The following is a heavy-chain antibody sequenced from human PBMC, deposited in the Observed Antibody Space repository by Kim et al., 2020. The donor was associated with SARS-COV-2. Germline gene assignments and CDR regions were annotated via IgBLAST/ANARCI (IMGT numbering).Heavy chain of an antibody. CDR2: ISNSGAST. Sequence: GGSLRLSCVGSGFIFSNYGMSWGRQAPGKGLEWVSTISNSGASTYYADSVKGRFTISRDTSKSTLYLHMNSLSVDDTAVYYCAARDSATGAEYFQHWGQG. CDR3: AARDSATGAEYFQH. V-gene: IGHV3-23*01. CDR1: GFIFSNYG. J-gene: IGHJ1*01.